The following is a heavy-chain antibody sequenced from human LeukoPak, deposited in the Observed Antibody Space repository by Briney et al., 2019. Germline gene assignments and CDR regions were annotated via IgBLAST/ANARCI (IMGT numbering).Heavy chain of an antibody. D-gene: IGHD2-15*01. J-gene: IGHJ4*02. Sequence: SETLSLTCTVSGGSISSYYWSWIRQPQGKGRKWIGYIYYSGSTNYNPSLKSRVTISVDTSKNQFSLKLSSVTAADTAVYYCARSTPPFYYFDYWGQGTLVTVSS. CDR3: ARSTPPFYYFDY. V-gene: IGHV4-59*01. CDR2: IYYSGST. CDR1: GGSISSYY.